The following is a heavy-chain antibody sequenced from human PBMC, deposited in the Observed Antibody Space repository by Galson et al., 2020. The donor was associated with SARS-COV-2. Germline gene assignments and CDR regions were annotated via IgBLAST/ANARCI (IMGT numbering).Heavy chain of an antibody. CDR2: ISWNSGSI. CDR3: AKLSSGSYCGSGFGWFDP. CDR1: GFTFDDYA. J-gene: IGHJ5*02. Sequence: GGSLRLSCAASGFTFDDYAMHWVRQAPGKGLEWVSGISWNSGSIGYADSVKGRFTISRDNAKNSLYLQMNSLRAEDTALYYCAKLSSGSYCGSGFGWFDPWGQGTLVTVSS. V-gene: IGHV3-9*01. D-gene: IGHD1-26*01.